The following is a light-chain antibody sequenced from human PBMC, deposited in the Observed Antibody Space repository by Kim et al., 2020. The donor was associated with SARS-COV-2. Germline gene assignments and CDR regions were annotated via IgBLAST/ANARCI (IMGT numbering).Light chain of an antibody. CDR3: QQDNSFPYT. CDR1: QRISSW. Sequence: DIQMTQSPSSVSASVGDMVTITCRASQRISSWLAWYQQKPGKAPNLLIFAASTLQGGVPSRFSGSGSGADFTLTISSLQTEDSATYYCQQDNSFPYTFGQGTKLAI. CDR2: AAS. J-gene: IGKJ2*01. V-gene: IGKV1-12*01.